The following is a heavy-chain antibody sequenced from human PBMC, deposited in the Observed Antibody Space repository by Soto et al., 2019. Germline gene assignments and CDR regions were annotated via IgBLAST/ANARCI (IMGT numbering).Heavy chain of an antibody. V-gene: IGHV3-23*01. D-gene: IGHD4-17*01. CDR1: GFTCSNYA. Sequence: QLLESGGGLVPPGGSLRLSCAASGFTCSNYAMSWVRQAPGKGLEWVAGISGSDGRTFHADPVKGRFTISRDNSRNTQYLQMSRLRAQDTAVYYCARDHDDYGDSVLGDSYYYHSYGLDVWGQGTTVTVSS. CDR3: ARDHDDYGDSVLGDSYYYHSYGLDV. J-gene: IGHJ6*02. CDR2: ISGSDGRT.